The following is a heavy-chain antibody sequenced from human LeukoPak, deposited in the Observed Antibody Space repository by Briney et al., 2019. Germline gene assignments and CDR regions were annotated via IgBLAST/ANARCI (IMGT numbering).Heavy chain of an antibody. CDR3: TRDRSTWLFDY. CDR1: GFTFISYT. Sequence: PGGSLRLSCAASGFTFISYTMHWVRQAPGKGLESVSYISSSSTIYYADSVKGRFTISRDNAKNSLYLQMNTLRDEDTAVYYCTRDRSTWLFDYWGQGTLVTVSS. V-gene: IGHV3-48*02. J-gene: IGHJ4*02. CDR2: ISSSSTI. D-gene: IGHD6-13*01.